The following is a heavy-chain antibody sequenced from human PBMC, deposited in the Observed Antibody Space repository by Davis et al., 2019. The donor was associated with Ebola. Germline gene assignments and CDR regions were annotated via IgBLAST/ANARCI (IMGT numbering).Heavy chain of an antibody. CDR2: IDPSDSYT. Sequence: GGSLRLSCKGSGYSFTSYWISWLRQMPGKGLAWTGRIDPSDSYTNYSPSFQGHVTISADKSISTAYLQWSSLKASDTAMYYCARHPHRYFDWSDYWGQGTLVTVSS. J-gene: IGHJ4*02. CDR3: ARHPHRYFDWSDY. D-gene: IGHD3-9*01. CDR1: GYSFTSYW. V-gene: IGHV5-10-1*01.